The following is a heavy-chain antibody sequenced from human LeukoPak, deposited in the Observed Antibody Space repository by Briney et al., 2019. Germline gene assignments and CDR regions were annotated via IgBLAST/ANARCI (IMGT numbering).Heavy chain of an antibody. D-gene: IGHD3-22*01. CDR2: IYTIGST. CDR3: ARALAYYYNSSGYYPMYYFDY. Sequence: SETLSLTCSLAGGSISCYYWGWIRQPAARGLEWMGCIYTIGSTNYNPSLKSRVTMTVDTSKNQFSLKLSSVTAADTAVYYCARALAYYYNSSGYYPMYYFDYWRQGTLVTVSS. V-gene: IGHV4-4*07. J-gene: IGHJ4*02. CDR1: GGSISCYY.